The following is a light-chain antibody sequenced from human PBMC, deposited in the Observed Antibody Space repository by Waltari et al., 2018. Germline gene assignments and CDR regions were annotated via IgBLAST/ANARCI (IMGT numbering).Light chain of an antibody. CDR2: WAS. J-gene: IGKJ4*01. CDR1: QSVLSSSNNKNY. CDR3: QQYYSIPLS. Sequence: DIVVTQSPDSLAASLGERATINCKSSQSVLSSSNNKNYLAWYQQKPGQPPKLLIYWASTRESGVPDRFSGSGSGTEFTLTISSLQAEDVALYYCQQYYSIPLSFGGGTKVEIK. V-gene: IGKV4-1*01.